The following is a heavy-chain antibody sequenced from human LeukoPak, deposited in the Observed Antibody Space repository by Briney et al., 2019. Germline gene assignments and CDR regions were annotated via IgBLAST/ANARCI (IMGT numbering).Heavy chain of an antibody. CDR1: GGSIRSSSYY. V-gene: IGHV4-39*01. CDR2: IYYSGST. J-gene: IGHJ4*02. Sequence: SETLSLTCTVSGGSIRSSSYYWGWIRQPPGKGLEWIGSIYYSGSTNYKPSLRSRVTISVDTSKNQFSLKLSSVTAAGTAVYYCARHAGSYYTYNFDYWGQGTLVTVSS. D-gene: IGHD3-22*01. CDR3: ARHAGSYYTYNFDY.